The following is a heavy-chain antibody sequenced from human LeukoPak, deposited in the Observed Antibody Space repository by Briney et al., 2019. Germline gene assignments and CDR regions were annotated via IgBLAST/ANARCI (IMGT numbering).Heavy chain of an antibody. D-gene: IGHD3-3*01. V-gene: IGHV2-5*01. CDR1: GFSLSTSGVG. CDR3: AHAEVDFWSGYLYNWFDP. Sequence: ESGPTLVNPTQTLTLTCTFSGFSLSTSGVGVGWIRQPPGKALEWLALIYWNDDKRYSPSLKSRLTITKDTSKNQVVLTMTNMDPVDTATYYCAHAEVDFWSGYLYNWFDPWGQGTLVTVSS. CDR2: IYWNDDK. J-gene: IGHJ5*02.